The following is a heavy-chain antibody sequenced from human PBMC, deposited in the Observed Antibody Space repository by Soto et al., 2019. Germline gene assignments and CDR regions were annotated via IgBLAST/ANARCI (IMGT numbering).Heavy chain of an antibody. CDR2: IMPIFGTA. CDR3: ARARNYDLLTVREYALDV. Sequence: QVQLVQSGAEVKKPGSSVRVSCKASGGSFSNHGISWVRQAPGQGLEWMGGIMPIFGTANYAQKFQGRVTISADELTSTASLELSSLSSADTAIYFCARARNYDLLTVREYALDVWGQGTTVTVS. D-gene: IGHD3-9*01. CDR1: GGSFSNHG. V-gene: IGHV1-69*01. J-gene: IGHJ6*02.